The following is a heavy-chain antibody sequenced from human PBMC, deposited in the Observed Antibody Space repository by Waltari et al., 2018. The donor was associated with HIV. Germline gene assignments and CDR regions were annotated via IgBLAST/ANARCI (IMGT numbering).Heavy chain of an antibody. Sequence: QLQLQESGPGLVKPSETLSLTCTVSGGYLSSSSYYWGWIRQPPGKGLEWIGNIYYSGSTYYSPSLKSRVTMSVDTSKNQFSLKLSSVTAADTAVYYCARLEIDNSGYYYDDHWGQGTLVTVSS. CDR3: ARLEIDNSGYYYDDH. CDR1: GGYLSSSSYY. CDR2: IYYSGST. V-gene: IGHV4-39*01. D-gene: IGHD3-22*01. J-gene: IGHJ4*02.